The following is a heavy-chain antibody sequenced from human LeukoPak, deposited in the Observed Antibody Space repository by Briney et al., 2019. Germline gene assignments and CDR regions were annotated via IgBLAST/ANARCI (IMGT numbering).Heavy chain of an antibody. D-gene: IGHD2-15*01. CDR1: GYSFTTHW. Sequence: GESLKISCKGSGYSFTTHWIGWVRQMPGKGLEWMGIVFPGDSETLYSASLQGQVTISADKSINTAYLQWSSLKASDTAMYYCARPLTSRTYHYSGLDAFDIWGQGTMVTVSS. CDR2: VFPGDSET. V-gene: IGHV5-51*01. CDR3: ARPLTSRTYHYSGLDAFDI. J-gene: IGHJ3*02.